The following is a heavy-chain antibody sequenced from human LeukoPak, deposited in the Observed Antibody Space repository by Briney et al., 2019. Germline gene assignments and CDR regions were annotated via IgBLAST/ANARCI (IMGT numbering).Heavy chain of an antibody. CDR2: INTDESRT. V-gene: IGHV3-74*01. J-gene: IGHJ6*03. CDR1: GSTFSNYW. CDR3: ARGALYSYYMDV. Sequence: GGSLRLSCAASGSTFSNYWMHWVRQAPGKGLVWVSRINTDESRTNYADSVKGRFTISRDNAKNTVYLHMNSLRAEDTAVYYCARGALYSYYMDVWGKGTTVTVSS.